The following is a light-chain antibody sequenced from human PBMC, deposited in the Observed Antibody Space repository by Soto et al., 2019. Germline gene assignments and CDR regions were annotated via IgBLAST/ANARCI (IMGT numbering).Light chain of an antibody. Sequence: QSALTQPASVSGSLGQSITISCTGTISDGGRVYVVSWYQQHPGQVPKLIIYEGSRRPSGVSSRFSGSKSGNTASLTISGLQAEDEADYYCCAYVNSRSYVFGSGTRSPS. V-gene: IGLV2-23*01. CDR2: EGS. CDR1: ISDGGRVYV. CDR3: CAYVNSRSYV. J-gene: IGLJ1*01.